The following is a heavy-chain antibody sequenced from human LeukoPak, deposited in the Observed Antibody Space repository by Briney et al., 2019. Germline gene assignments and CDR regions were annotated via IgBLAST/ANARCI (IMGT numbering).Heavy chain of an antibody. Sequence: VKVSCKTSGFTFTGYYFHWMRQAPGQGLEWMGSIDANSGGTEYAQKFQGRVTMTRDTSLSTAYMEVTSLTSDDTAVYYCARDLFWTGYYYFDFWGQGTLVTVSS. CDR1: GFTFTGYY. CDR2: IDANSGGT. J-gene: IGHJ4*02. V-gene: IGHV1-2*02. D-gene: IGHD3-3*01. CDR3: ARDLFWTGYYYFDF.